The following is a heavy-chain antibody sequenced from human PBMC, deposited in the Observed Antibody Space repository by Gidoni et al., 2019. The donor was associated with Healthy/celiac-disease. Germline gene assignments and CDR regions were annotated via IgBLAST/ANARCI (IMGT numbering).Heavy chain of an antibody. CDR2: ISYDGSNK. J-gene: IGHJ4*02. V-gene: IGHV3-30-3*01. Sequence: QVQLVASGGGVVQPGRSLRLSCAASGFTFSSYAMHWVRQAPGKGLEWVAVISYDGSNKYYADSVKGRFTISRDNSKNTLYLQMNSLRAEDTAVYYCARGGGGAGTIHYWGQGTLVTVSS. CDR1: GFTFSSYA. CDR3: ARGGGGAGTIHY. D-gene: IGHD1-1*01.